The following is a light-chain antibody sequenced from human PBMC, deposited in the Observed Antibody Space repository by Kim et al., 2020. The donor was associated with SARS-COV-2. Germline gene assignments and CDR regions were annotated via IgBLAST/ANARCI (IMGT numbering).Light chain of an antibody. CDR3: QQYSSYSWT. V-gene: IGKV1-5*01. J-gene: IGKJ1*01. CDR2: DAS. Sequence: ASLGDRVTITCRASQGISGWLAWYQQQPGQAPKLLMFDASTLGNGVPSRFSGSGSGTEFTLTISSLQPDDFATYYCQQYSSYSWTFGQGTKVDI. CDR1: QGISGW.